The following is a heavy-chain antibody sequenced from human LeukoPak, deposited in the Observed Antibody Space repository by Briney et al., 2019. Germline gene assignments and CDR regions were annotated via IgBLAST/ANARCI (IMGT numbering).Heavy chain of an antibody. Sequence: ASVKVSCKASGYTFTSYDINWVRQATGQGLEWMGWMNPSSGNTGYAQKFQGRVTITRNTSISTAYMELSSLRSEDTAVYYRARGGWIQLWSHNWFDPWGQGTLVTVSS. J-gene: IGHJ5*02. V-gene: IGHV1-8*03. CDR2: MNPSSGNT. CDR1: GYTFTSYD. D-gene: IGHD5-18*01. CDR3: ARGGWIQLWSHNWFDP.